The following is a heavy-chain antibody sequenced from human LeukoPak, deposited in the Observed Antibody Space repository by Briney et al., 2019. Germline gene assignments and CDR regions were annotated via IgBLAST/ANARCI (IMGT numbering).Heavy chain of an antibody. J-gene: IGHJ4*02. V-gene: IGHV4-39*01. CDR2: MYYNGGT. CDR3: ARLCQVTTCAKFEY. Sequence: SETLSLTCTVSGGSMITSSYYWVWIRQPPSKGLEWIANMYYNGGTQYSRTLTNRVTMSVDTSTNQFSLRLSSVTAADTAVYYCARLCQVTTCAKFEYWGQGILVTVSS. D-gene: IGHD4-17*01. CDR1: GGSMITSSYY.